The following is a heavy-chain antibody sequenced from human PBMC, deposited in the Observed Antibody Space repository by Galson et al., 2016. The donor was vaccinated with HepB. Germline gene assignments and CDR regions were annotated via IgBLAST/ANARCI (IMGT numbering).Heavy chain of an antibody. CDR3: VRTRMGVVGTIFDY. D-gene: IGHD6-13*01. Sequence: TLSLTCTVSGGSISSYYWSWIRQPPGKALEWLAFINWDDEKYYSTSLKTRLTISKDTTKNQVVLKMTNMDPADTATYYCVRTRMGVVGTIFDYWGQGTLVTVSS. J-gene: IGHJ4*02. CDR1: GGSISSYY. CDR2: INWDDEK. V-gene: IGHV2-70*01.